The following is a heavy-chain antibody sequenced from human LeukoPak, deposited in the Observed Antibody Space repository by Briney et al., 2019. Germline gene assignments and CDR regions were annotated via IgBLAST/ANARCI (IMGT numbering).Heavy chain of an antibody. CDR3: ARCSSWYYFDY. V-gene: IGHV4-59*12. J-gene: IGHJ4*02. Sequence: PSETLSLTCTVSGGSISSYYWSWIRQPPGKGLEWIGEIYHSGSTNYNPSLKSRVTISVDKSKNQFSLKLSSVTAADTAVYYCARCSSWYYFDYWGQGTLVTVSS. D-gene: IGHD6-13*01. CDR1: GGSISSYY. CDR2: IYHSGST.